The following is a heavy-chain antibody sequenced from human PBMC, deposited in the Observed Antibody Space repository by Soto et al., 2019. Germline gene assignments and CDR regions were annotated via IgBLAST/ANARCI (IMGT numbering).Heavy chain of an antibody. CDR3: ARGGRYSGYRGDY. CDR2: INHSGST. CDR1: GGSFSGYY. V-gene: IGHV4-34*01. D-gene: IGHD5-12*01. Sequence: PSETLSLTCAVYGGSFSGYYWSWIRQPPGKGLEWIGEINHSGSTNYNPSLKSRVTISVDTSKNQFSPKLSSVTAADTAVYYCARGGRYSGYRGDYWGQGTLVTVSS. J-gene: IGHJ4*02.